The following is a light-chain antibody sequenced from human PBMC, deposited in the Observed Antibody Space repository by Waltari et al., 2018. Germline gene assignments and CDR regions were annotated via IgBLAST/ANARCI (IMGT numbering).Light chain of an antibody. V-gene: IGLV2-14*03. CDR2: DDS. J-gene: IGLJ1*01. Sequence: QSALTPPSSVAGSPGQSITISCTRTSIDFDGYDYVSWYQQLPDKAPKVIIYDDSYRPSGVPLRFSGSKSGNTASLTISGLQAEDEADYYCSSKTSSSTPYVFGSGTKVTVL. CDR3: SSKTSSSTPYV. CDR1: SIDFDGYDY.